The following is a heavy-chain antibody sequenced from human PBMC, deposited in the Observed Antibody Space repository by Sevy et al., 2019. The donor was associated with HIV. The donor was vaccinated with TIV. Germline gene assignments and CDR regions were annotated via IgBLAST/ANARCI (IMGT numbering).Heavy chain of an antibody. D-gene: IGHD3-3*01. CDR2: IWYDGSNK. V-gene: IGHV3-33*01. CDR1: GFTFSSYG. CDR3: ARDNNFWSGYYMGRGGAFDI. Sequence: GGSLRLSCAASGFTFSSYGMHWVHQAPGKGLEWVAVIWYDGSNKYYADSVKGRFTISRDNSKNTLYLQMNSLRAEDTAVYYCARDNNFWSGYYMGRGGAFDIWGQGTMVTVSS. J-gene: IGHJ3*02.